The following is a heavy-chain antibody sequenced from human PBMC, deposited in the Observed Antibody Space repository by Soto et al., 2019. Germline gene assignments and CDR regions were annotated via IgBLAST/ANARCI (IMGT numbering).Heavy chain of an antibody. Sequence: EVQLVESGGGLVQPGGSLRLSCAASGFTFSRYWMSWVRQAPGKGLEWVANIKLDGSEENYVDSVKGRFTISRDNAKNSLYLQMNSLRVEDTAVSYCARDWGYSSSWYPYHYYGMDVWGQGTTVSVSS. V-gene: IGHV3-7*01. CDR1: GFTFSRYW. D-gene: IGHD6-13*01. CDR2: IKLDGSEE. J-gene: IGHJ6*01. CDR3: ARDWGYSSSWYPYHYYGMDV.